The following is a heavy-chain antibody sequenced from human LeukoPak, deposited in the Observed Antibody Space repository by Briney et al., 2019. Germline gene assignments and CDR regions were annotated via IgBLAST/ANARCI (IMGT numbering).Heavy chain of an antibody. J-gene: IGHJ4*02. Sequence: GGSLRLSCTASGFAFDDHGMSWFRKVPGKGLEWVSGINWSGGSTGYADPLRGRFTISRDNAKNSLYLQMNSLRAEDTALYYCAKDISFLVGATSSYFDYWGQGTLVTVSS. CDR2: INWSGGST. V-gene: IGHV3-20*04. D-gene: IGHD1-26*01. CDR3: AKDISFLVGATSSYFDY. CDR1: GFAFDDHG.